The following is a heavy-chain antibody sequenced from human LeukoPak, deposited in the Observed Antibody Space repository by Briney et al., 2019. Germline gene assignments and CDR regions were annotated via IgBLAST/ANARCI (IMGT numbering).Heavy chain of an antibody. CDR2: IWYDRSNK. D-gene: IGHD3-22*01. Sequence: PGGSLRLSCAASGFTFSSYGMHWVRQAPGKGLEWAAVIWYDRSNKYYADSVKGRFTISRDNSKNTLYLQMNSLRAEDTAVYYCARNTYYYDSSGYYRVDAFDIWGQGTMVTVSS. V-gene: IGHV3-33*01. CDR1: GFTFSSYG. CDR3: ARNTYYYDSSGYYRVDAFDI. J-gene: IGHJ3*02.